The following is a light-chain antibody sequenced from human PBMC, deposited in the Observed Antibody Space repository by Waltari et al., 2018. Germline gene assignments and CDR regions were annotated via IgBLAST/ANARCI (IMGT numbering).Light chain of an antibody. CDR1: QSVSSY. J-gene: IGKJ4*01. CDR3: QQYNFWPT. V-gene: IGKV3-15*01. Sequence: TVMTQSPATLSVSPGERATLSCRASQSVSSYLAWYQQRPGQAPRPLIYDTSTRASGVPARFSGSGSGTEFTLTISSLQSEDFAVYYCQQYNFWPTFGGGTKVEIK. CDR2: DTS.